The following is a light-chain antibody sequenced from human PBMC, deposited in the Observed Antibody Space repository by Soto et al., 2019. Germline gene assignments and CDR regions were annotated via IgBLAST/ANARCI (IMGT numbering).Light chain of an antibody. CDR1: SSNIGSNY. CDR2: RNN. J-gene: IGLJ1*01. Sequence: QPVLTQPPSASGTPGQRVTISCSGSSSNIGSNYVYWYQQLPGTAPKLLIYRNNQRPSGVPDRFSGFKSGTSVSLAISGLRSEDEADFYCAAWDDSLSCLVFGTGTKVTVL. CDR3: AAWDDSLSCLV. V-gene: IGLV1-47*01.